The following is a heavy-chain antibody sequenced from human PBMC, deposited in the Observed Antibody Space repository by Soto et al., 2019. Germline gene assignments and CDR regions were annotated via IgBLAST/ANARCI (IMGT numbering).Heavy chain of an antibody. Sequence: EVQLVESGGGLVKPGGSLRLSCAASGFTFSTYSMNWVRQAPGKGREWVSCISSRSTYIYYADSVRGRFTISRDNAKNSLYLQMNSLRADDTAVYYCASMGEQLVPAYFELWGRGTLVTVSS. D-gene: IGHD6-13*01. V-gene: IGHV3-21*01. J-gene: IGHJ2*01. CDR2: ISSRSTYI. CDR3: ASMGEQLVPAYFEL. CDR1: GFTFSTYS.